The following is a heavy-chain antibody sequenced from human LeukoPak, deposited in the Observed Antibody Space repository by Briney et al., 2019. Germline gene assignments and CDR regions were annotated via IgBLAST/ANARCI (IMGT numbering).Heavy chain of an antibody. CDR2: INPNSGGT. CDR1: GGTFSSYA. CDR3: ARASPAPKELWPDY. V-gene: IGHV1-2*02. J-gene: IGHJ4*02. D-gene: IGHD5-18*01. Sequence: GASVKVSCKASGGTFSSYAISWVRQAPGQGLEWMGWINPNSGGTNYAQKFQGRVTMTRDTSISTAYMELSRLRSDDTAVYYCARASPAPKELWPDYWGQGTLVTVSS.